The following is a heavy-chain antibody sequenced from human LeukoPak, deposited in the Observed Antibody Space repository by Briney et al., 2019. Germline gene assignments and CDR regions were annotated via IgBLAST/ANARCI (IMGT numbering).Heavy chain of an antibody. D-gene: IGHD5-12*01. J-gene: IGHJ4*02. CDR1: GFSISNSA. CDR2: IVASSGST. V-gene: IGHV3-23*01. Sequence: GGSLRLSCAASGFSISNSAMCWVRQAPGKGLEWVSLIVASSGSTFYADSVKGRFTISRDSSKNTLYLQMNSLRAEDMAVYYCAKGAYDYIEMGYFDYWGQGTLVTVSS. CDR3: AKGAYDYIEMGYFDY.